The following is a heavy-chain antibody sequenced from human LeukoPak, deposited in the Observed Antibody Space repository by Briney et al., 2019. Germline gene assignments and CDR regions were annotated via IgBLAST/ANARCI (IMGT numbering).Heavy chain of an antibody. D-gene: IGHD3-10*01. Sequence: ASVKVSCKASGYTFTSYYMHWVRQAPGQGLEWMGIINPSGGSTSYAQKFQGRVTMTRDTYSRTVYMELSRLRSEDTTVYYCARDSPRVYYGSGSYYNALGYWGQGTLVTVSS. CDR2: INPSGGST. J-gene: IGHJ4*02. CDR1: GYTFTSYY. CDR3: ARDSPRVYYGSGSYYNALGY. V-gene: IGHV1-46*01.